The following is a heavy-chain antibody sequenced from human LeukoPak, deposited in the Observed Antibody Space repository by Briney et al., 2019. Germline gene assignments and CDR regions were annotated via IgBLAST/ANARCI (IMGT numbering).Heavy chain of an antibody. Sequence: PGGSLRLSCAASGFTFSSYAITWVRQAPGKGLEWVSAVSSNGAKTYYADSVKGRFTISRDNYKNMVFLQMNSLRAEDTAVYYCAKSGRGTAHYYYYYGMDVWGQGTTVTVSS. CDR3: AKSGRGTAHYYYYYGMDV. J-gene: IGHJ6*02. CDR2: VSSNGAKT. CDR1: GFTFSSYA. V-gene: IGHV3-23*01. D-gene: IGHD1/OR15-1a*01.